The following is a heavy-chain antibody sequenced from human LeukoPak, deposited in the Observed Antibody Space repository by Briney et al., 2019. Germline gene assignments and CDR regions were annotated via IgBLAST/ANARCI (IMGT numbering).Heavy chain of an antibody. D-gene: IGHD3-22*01. Sequence: GGSLRLSCAASGFTFNTYGMHWVRQAPGKGLEWVGLIWYDGSNKYYAESVKGRFSISRDNSKNTLYLQMNSLRAEDMAVYYCARGYYDSSGYFHYYFDYWGQGTLVTVSS. CDR1: GFTFNTYG. V-gene: IGHV3-33*01. J-gene: IGHJ4*02. CDR2: IWYDGSNK. CDR3: ARGYYDSSGYFHYYFDY.